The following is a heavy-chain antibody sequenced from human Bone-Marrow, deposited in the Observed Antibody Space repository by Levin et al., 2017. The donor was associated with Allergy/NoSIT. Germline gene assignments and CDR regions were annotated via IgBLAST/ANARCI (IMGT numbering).Heavy chain of an antibody. CDR2: ISGGGDRT. J-gene: IGHJ6*02. Sequence: GGSLRLSCAASGFTFTNYAMNWVRQAPGKGLEWVSGISGGGDRTYYSDSVKGRFTMSRDSSKNTLYLQMTSLRVEDTAVYYCAREDVVVSAAVLYYKFDGLDVWGQERRDAVSS. V-gene: IGHV3-23*01. D-gene: IGHD2-2*01. CDR1: GFTFTNYA. CDR3: AREDVVVSAAVLYYKFDGLDV.